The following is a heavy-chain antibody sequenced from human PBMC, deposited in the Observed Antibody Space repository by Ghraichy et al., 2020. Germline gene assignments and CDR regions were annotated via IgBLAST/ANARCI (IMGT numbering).Heavy chain of an antibody. Sequence: GGSLRLSCAASRFNFTASWMNWVRQAPGKGLEWVAGIKQDGSEKYHVDSVKGRFTISRDNAKNSLYLQMNSLRVEDTAVYYCARDRAYKSFDYWGQGILVTVSS. J-gene: IGHJ4*02. CDR2: IKQDGSEK. CDR1: RFNFTASW. V-gene: IGHV3-7*03. D-gene: IGHD5-24*01. CDR3: ARDRAYKSFDY.